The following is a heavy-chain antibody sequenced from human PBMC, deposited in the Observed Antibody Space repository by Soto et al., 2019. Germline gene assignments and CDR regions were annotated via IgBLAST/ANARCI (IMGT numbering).Heavy chain of an antibody. CDR3: ARDQYDIRSGSYYYAMEV. CDR2: IYYTGST. D-gene: IGHD3-3*01. Sequence: SETLSLTCTVSGGSVSSESHYWSWIRQTPGKGLEWIGYIYYTGSTNYNPSLKGRVTMSVDTSRDQVSLRLRSVTRADTAVYYCARDQYDIRSGSYYYAMEVWGQGTKVTVSS. V-gene: IGHV4-61*01. CDR1: GGSVSSESHY. J-gene: IGHJ6*02.